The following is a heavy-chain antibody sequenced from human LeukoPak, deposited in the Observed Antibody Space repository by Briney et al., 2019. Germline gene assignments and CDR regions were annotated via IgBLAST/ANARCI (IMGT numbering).Heavy chain of an antibody. D-gene: IGHD4-17*01. CDR3: ARHLYGDYFFDY. V-gene: IGHV1-18*01. Sequence: ASVKVSCKASGYTFNRYAISWVRQAPGQGLEWMGWISAYNGNTNYAQKLQGRVTMTTDTSTTTAYMELRSLSSDDTAVYYCARHLYGDYFFDYWGQGTLVTVSS. CDR1: GYTFNRYA. CDR2: ISAYNGNT. J-gene: IGHJ4*02.